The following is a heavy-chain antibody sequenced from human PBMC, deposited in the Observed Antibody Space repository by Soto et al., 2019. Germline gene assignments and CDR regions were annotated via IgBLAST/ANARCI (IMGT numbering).Heavy chain of an antibody. J-gene: IGHJ4*02. V-gene: IGHV1-69*02. Sequence: QVQLVQSGAEVKKPGSSVKVSCKASGDTFSFYSINWVRQAPGLGLEWMGRFNPILSMSNSAQKFQGRVKLTADKSTSTAYMVLSSLRSEDTAMYYCATSYGSGSRAFDYWGQGALVTVSS. CDR3: ATSYGSGSRAFDY. D-gene: IGHD3-10*01. CDR1: GDTFSFYS. CDR2: FNPILSMS.